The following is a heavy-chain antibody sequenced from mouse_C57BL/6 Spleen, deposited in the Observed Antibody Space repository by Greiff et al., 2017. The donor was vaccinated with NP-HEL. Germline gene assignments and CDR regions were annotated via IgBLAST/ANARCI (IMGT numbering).Heavy chain of an antibody. CDR2: IDPEDGDT. CDR1: GFNIKDYY. D-gene: IGHD2-5*01. J-gene: IGHJ3*01. Sequence: VHVKQSGAELVRPGASVKLSCTASGFNIKDYYMHWVKQRPEQGLEWIGRIDPEDGDTEYAPKFQGKATMTADTSSNTAYLQLSSLTSEDTAVYYCTTGYSNPFAYWGQGTLVTVSA. V-gene: IGHV14-1*01. CDR3: TTGYSNPFAY.